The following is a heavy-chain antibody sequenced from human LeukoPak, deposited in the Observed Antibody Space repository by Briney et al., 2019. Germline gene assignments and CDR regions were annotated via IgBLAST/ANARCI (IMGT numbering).Heavy chain of an antibody. CDR3: ARERRQWQPFDI. Sequence: GGSLRLSCAASGFTFSSYSMNWVRQAPGKGLEWVSSISSSSSYIYYADSVKGRFTISRDNAKNSLYLQMNSLRAEDTAVYYCARERRQWQPFDIWGQGTMVTVSS. V-gene: IGHV3-21*01. J-gene: IGHJ3*02. CDR2: ISSSSSYI. CDR1: GFTFSSYS. D-gene: IGHD6-19*01.